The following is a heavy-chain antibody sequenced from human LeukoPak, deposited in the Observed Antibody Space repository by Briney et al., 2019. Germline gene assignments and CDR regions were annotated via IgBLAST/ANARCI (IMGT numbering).Heavy chain of an antibody. V-gene: IGHV4-59*01. CDR2: IYCRGDT. D-gene: IGHD6-13*01. Sequence: SETLSLTCSVSGGSMGGYYWSWIRQPPGQGLEWIGFIYCRGDTKYNPSLKSRVTILVDTSKNQFSLKLSSVTAADTAVYYCARAGSSSWPHYYYYMDVWGKGTTVTISS. CDR1: GGSMGGYY. J-gene: IGHJ6*03. CDR3: ARAGSSSWPHYYYYMDV.